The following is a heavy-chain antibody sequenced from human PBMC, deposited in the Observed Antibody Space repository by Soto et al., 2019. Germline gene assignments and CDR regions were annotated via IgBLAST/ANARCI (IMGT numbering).Heavy chain of an antibody. V-gene: IGHV3-30*03. J-gene: IGHJ6*04. D-gene: IGHD6-13*01. CDR3: AGRQQKYYYYGMDV. CDR1: GISISTYA. CDR2: ISQDGSVK. Sequence: QVQLVESGGGVVQPGRSLTVSCAASGISISTYAMHWVRQAPGKGLEWVAVISQDGSVKYYADSVQGRFTISRDNPKNTMFLQMNSLGADDTAVYYCAGRQQKYYYYGMDVWGKGTTVTVSS.